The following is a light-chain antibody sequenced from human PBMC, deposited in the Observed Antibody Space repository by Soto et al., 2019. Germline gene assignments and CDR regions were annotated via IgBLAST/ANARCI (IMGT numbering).Light chain of an antibody. J-gene: IGLJ1*01. CDR3: SSYTSNDTYV. Sequence: ALTQPASVSGSPGQSIAISCTGTSSDVGGYNYVSWYQQHPGKAPKLMIHDVSNRPSGVSNRFSGSKSGNTASLTISGLQTDDEADYYCSSYTSNDTYVFGTGTKVTVL. CDR2: DVS. CDR1: SSDVGGYNY. V-gene: IGLV2-14*01.